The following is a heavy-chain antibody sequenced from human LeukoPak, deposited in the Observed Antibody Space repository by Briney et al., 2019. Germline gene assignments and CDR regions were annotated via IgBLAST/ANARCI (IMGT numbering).Heavy chain of an antibody. CDR2: IIPIFGTA. Sequence: VASVKVSCKASGGTFSSYAISWVRQAPGQGLEWMGGIIPIFGTANYAQKFQGRVTITADESTSTAYMELSSLRSEDTAVHYCARDALGCSSTSCYREYYGMDVWGKGTTVTVSS. V-gene: IGHV1-69*01. CDR1: GGTFSSYA. CDR3: ARDALGCSSTSCYREYYGMDV. D-gene: IGHD2-2*01. J-gene: IGHJ6*04.